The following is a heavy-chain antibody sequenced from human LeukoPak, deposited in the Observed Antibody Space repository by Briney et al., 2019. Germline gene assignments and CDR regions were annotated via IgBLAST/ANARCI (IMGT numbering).Heavy chain of an antibody. CDR3: ARDQGESSGLYYFDY. CDR1: GFTFGDYY. Sequence: GGSLRLSCAASGFTFGDYYMSWIRQAPGKGLDWVSYISSGGSAIYYADSVKGRFTISRDNAKNSLYLQMNSLRAEDTAVYYCARDQGESSGLYYFDYWGQGTLVTVSS. CDR2: ISSGGSAI. D-gene: IGHD6-19*01. V-gene: IGHV3-11*04. J-gene: IGHJ4*02.